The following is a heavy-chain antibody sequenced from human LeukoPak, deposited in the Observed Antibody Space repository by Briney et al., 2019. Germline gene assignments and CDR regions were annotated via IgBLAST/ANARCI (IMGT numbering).Heavy chain of an antibody. CDR3: ARETVPGAYGY. CDR1: GGSISSGGYS. D-gene: IGHD2-2*01. CDR2: IYHSGST. V-gene: IGHV4-30-2*01. J-gene: IGHJ4*02. Sequence: SQTLSLTCAVSGGSISSGGYSWGWIRQPPGKGLEWIGYIYHSGSTYYNPSLKSRVTISVDRSKNQFSLKLSSVTAADTAVYYCARETVPGAYGYWGQGTLVTVSS.